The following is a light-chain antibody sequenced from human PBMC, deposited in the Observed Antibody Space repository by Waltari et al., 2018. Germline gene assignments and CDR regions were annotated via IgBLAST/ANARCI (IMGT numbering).Light chain of an antibody. CDR2: DND. CDR3: ATWDRGLRAVV. Sequence: QSVLTQPPSVSAAPGQRVTISCSGTSFNIGNNFVSWYQRLPETAPKLLIYDNDKGPSGISDRFSASKAGTSATLAIAGLQTGDEADYFCATWDRGLRAVVFGGGTKLTVL. V-gene: IGLV1-51*01. CDR1: SFNIGNNF. J-gene: IGLJ2*01.